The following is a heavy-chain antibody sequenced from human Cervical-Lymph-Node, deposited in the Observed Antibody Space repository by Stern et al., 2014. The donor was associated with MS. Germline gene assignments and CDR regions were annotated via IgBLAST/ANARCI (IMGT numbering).Heavy chain of an antibody. CDR3: ARAAYSTSSYNY. CDR2: IIPIFGTA. J-gene: IGHJ4*02. CDR1: GGTFNTNV. V-gene: IGHV1-69*01. D-gene: IGHD6-6*01. Sequence: VQLVESGAEVKKPGSSVKVSCKASGGTFNTNVISWVRQAPGQGLEWMGGIIPIFGTALYAQKFQGRVTITANESTRAVYMELSSLRSEDPAVYYCARAAYSTSSYNYWGQGTLVIVSS.